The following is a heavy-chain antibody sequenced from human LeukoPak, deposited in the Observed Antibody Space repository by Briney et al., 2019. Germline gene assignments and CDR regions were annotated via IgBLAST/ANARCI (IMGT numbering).Heavy chain of an antibody. CDR1: GFVFNSYG. Sequence: GGSLRLSCAASGFVFNSYGMNWVRQAPGKGLEWVAFIRYDGTDKYYRDSVEGRFSISRDNSKDIVYLQMNSLRAEDTALYYCAKDTQQLLQEGFDYRGQGTLVTVSS. CDR3: AKDTQQLLQEGFDY. V-gene: IGHV3-30*02. J-gene: IGHJ4*02. D-gene: IGHD6-13*01. CDR2: IRYDGTDK.